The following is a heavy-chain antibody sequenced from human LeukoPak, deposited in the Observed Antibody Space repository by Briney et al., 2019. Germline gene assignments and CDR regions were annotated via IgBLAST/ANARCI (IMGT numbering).Heavy chain of an antibody. CDR1: GFAFSIYA. D-gene: IGHD6-13*01. CDR3: AKLLNSWYVENY. J-gene: IGHJ4*02. V-gene: IGHV3-23*01. Sequence: GGSLRLSCAASGFAFSIYAMSWVRQAPGKGLEWVSGISTSGGNTYYADSVKGRFTISRDNSKNTLFLQMNSLRAEDTAVYYCAKLLNSWYVENYWGQGTLVTVSS. CDR2: ISTSGGNT.